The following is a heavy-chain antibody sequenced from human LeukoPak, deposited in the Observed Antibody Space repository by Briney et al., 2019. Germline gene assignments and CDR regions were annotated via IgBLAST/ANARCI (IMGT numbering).Heavy chain of an antibody. V-gene: IGHV4-31*03. CDR1: GGSISSGGYY. CDR3: ASHLGDYVVDY. Sequence: SQTLSLTCTVSGGSISSGGYYWSWIRQHPGKGLEWIGYIYYSGSTYYNPSLKSRVTISVDTSKNQFSLKLSSVTAADTAVYYCASHLGDYVVDYWGQGTLVTVSS. D-gene: IGHD4-17*01. J-gene: IGHJ4*02. CDR2: IYYSGST.